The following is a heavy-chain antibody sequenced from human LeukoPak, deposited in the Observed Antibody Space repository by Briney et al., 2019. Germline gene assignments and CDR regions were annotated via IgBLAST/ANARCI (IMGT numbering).Heavy chain of an antibody. CDR3: ARLKRRIAVAANTYYYYYMDV. D-gene: IGHD6-19*01. CDR1: GYSISSGYY. V-gene: IGHV4-38-2*02. J-gene: IGHJ6*03. Sequence: SETLSLTCTVSGYSISSGYYWGWIRQPPGKGLEWIGSIYHSGSTYYNPSLKSRVTISVDTSKNQFSLKLSSVTAADTALYYCARLKRRIAVAANTYYYYYMDVWGKGTTVTVSS. CDR2: IYHSGST.